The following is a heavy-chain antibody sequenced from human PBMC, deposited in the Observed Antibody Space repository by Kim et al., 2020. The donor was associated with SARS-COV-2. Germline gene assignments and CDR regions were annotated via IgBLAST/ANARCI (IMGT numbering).Heavy chain of an antibody. Sequence: GGSLRLSCAASGFTFSSYGMHWVRQAPGKGLEWVAVISYDGSNKYYADSVKGRFTISRDNSKNTLYLQMNSLRAEDTAVYYCAKDLEGPTADYYYGMDVWGHGTTVTVSS. V-gene: IGHV3-30*18. CDR3: AKDLEGPTADYYYGMDV. CDR1: GFTFSSYG. D-gene: IGHD1-1*01. CDR2: ISYDGSNK. J-gene: IGHJ6*02.